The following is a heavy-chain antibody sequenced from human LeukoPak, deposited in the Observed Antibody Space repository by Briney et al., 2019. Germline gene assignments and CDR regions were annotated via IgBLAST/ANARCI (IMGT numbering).Heavy chain of an antibody. J-gene: IGHJ3*02. CDR1: GFTSSSYW. D-gene: IGHD6-19*01. Sequence: PGGSLRLSCAASGFTSSSYWMSWVRQAPGKGLEWVANIKQDGSEKYYVDSVKGRFTISRDNAKNSLYLQMNSLRAEDTAVYYCARKLRSSGWYSDCCAFDIWGQGTMVTVSS. CDR3: ARKLRSSGWYSDCCAFDI. CDR2: IKQDGSEK. V-gene: IGHV3-7*03.